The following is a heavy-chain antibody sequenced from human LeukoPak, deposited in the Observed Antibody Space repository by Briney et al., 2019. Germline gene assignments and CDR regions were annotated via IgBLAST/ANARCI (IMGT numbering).Heavy chain of an antibody. D-gene: IGHD3-10*01. Sequence: SQTLSLTCTVSGGSISSGSYYWSWIRQPAGTGLEWIGRFYTSGSTNYNPSLKSRVTISADTSKNQFSLKLSSVTAADTAVYYCARDVLWFGELLSPPHFDYWGQGTLVTVSS. CDR2: FYTSGST. V-gene: IGHV4-61*02. J-gene: IGHJ4*02. CDR3: ARDVLWFGELLSPPHFDY. CDR1: GGSISSGSYY.